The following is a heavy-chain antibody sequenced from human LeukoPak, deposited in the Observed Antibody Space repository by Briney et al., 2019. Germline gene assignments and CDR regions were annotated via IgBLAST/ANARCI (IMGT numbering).Heavy chain of an antibody. J-gene: IGHJ4*02. Sequence: SVKVSCKASGGTFSSYAISWVRQAPGQGLEWMGGIIPIFGTANYAQKFQGRVTITADKSTSTAYMELSSLRSEDTAVYYCAGGTRPVPNCSGGSCYSSDFDYWGQGTLVTVSS. D-gene: IGHD2-15*01. CDR2: IIPIFGTA. CDR1: GGTFSSYA. V-gene: IGHV1-69*06. CDR3: AGGTRPVPNCSGGSCYSSDFDY.